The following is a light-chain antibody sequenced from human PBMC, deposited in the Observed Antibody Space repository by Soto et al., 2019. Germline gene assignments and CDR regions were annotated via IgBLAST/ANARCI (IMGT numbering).Light chain of an antibody. CDR1: SSHIGIND. V-gene: IGLV1-51*01. Sequence: QSVLTQPPSVSATPGQKVTISGSGGSSHIGINDVSWYQQLPGTAPKLLIYDNNKRPSGIPDRFSGSKSGTSATLGITGLQTGDEADYYCGTWDSSRSAWVFGGGTKLTVL. J-gene: IGLJ3*02. CDR2: DNN. CDR3: GTWDSSRSAWV.